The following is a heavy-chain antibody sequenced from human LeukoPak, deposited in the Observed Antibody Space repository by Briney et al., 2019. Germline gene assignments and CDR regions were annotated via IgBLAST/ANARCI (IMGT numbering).Heavy chain of an antibody. J-gene: IGHJ3*02. CDR1: GFTFSSYW. D-gene: IGHD6-13*01. CDR2: IKQDGSEK. V-gene: IGHV3-7*01. CDR3: ARDVCIVAAGHDAFDI. Sequence: GGSLRLSCAASGFTFSSYWMSWVRQAPGKGLEWVANIKQDGSEKYYADSVKGRFTISRDNSKNTLYLQMNSLRAEDTAVYYCARDVCIVAAGHDAFDIWGQGTMVTVSS.